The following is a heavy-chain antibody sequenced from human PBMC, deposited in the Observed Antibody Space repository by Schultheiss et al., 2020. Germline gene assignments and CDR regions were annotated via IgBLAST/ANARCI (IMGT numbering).Heavy chain of an antibody. D-gene: IGHD1-1*01. V-gene: IGHV4-39*01. CDR2: IYYSGST. CDR3: ARTTGGMDV. Sequence: SETLSLTCTVSGGSISSSSYYWGWIRQPPEKGLEWIGSIYYSGSTYYNPSLKSRLTISVDTSKNQFSLKLTSVTAADTAVYHCARTTGGMDVWGQGTTVTVSS. CDR1: GGSISSSSYY. J-gene: IGHJ6*02.